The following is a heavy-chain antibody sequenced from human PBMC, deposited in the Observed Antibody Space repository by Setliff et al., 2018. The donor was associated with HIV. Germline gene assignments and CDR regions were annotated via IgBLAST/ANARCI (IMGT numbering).Heavy chain of an antibody. CDR3: LLDVPLILRTSPPL. J-gene: IGHJ4*02. CDR1: GASFSDYS. CDR2: INHSGNT. V-gene: IGHV4-34*01. Sequence: SETLSLTCAVYGASFSDYSWSWIRQPPGKGLEWIGEINHSGNTTYNPSLKSRVTMSVDTTKNQFSLKLNTVTAADTATYYCLLDVPLILRTSPPLWGQGTPVTVSS. D-gene: IGHD1-7*01.